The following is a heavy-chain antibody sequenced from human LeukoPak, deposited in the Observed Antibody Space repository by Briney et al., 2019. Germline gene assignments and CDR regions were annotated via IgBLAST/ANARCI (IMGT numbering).Heavy chain of an antibody. J-gene: IGHJ4*02. CDR1: GFTFSSYG. CDR3: AKTLVTIFGVVAIDY. CDR2: IRYDGSNK. D-gene: IGHD3-3*01. V-gene: IGHV3-30*02. Sequence: GGSLRLSCAASGFTFSSYGMHWVRQAPGKGLEWVAFIRYDGSNKYYADSVKGRFTISRDNSKNTLYLQMNSLRAEDTAVYYCAKTLVTIFGVVAIDYWGQGTLVTVSS.